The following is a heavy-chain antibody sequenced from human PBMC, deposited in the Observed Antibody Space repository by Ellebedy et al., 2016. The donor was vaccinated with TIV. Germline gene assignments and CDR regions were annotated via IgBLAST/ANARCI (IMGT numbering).Heavy chain of an antibody. CDR1: GYSFDSFW. V-gene: IGHV5-51*01. D-gene: IGHD3-10*01. CDR2: IYPGDSET. Sequence: KVSXXGSGYSFDSFWIAWVRQMPGKGLEWMGIIYPGDSETKYNPSYKGQVTISADKSTKTAYLQWGSLKASDSAMYFCARSSYYYGSGSYYNHWGQGTLVTVSS. J-gene: IGHJ4*02. CDR3: ARSSYYYGSGSYYNH.